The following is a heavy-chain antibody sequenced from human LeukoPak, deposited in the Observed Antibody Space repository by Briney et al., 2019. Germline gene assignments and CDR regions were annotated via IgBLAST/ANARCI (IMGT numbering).Heavy chain of an antibody. J-gene: IGHJ4*02. CDR1: GGSISSSSYY. CDR2: IYYSGST. CDR3: ASPYYYGSGSYYY. V-gene: IGHV4-39*07. D-gene: IGHD3-10*01. Sequence: SETLSLTCTVSGGSISSSSYYWGWIRQPPGKGLEWIGSIYYSGSTYYNPSLKSRVTISVDTSKNQFSLKLSSVTAADTAVYYCASPYYYGSGSYYYWGQGTLVTVSS.